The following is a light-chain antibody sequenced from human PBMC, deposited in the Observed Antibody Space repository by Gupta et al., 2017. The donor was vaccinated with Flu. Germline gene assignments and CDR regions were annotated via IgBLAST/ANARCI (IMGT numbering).Light chain of an antibody. CDR3: SSYTNSSTLSS. Sequence: SALTQPASVSGSPGQSITISCTGTSSDVGGYNYVSWYQQHPGKAPKLMIYEVSNRPSGVSSRFSGSKAGNTASLTISGLQAEDEADYYCSSYTNSSTLSSFGGGTKLTVL. CDR2: EVS. CDR1: SSDVGGYNY. J-gene: IGLJ2*01. V-gene: IGLV2-14*01.